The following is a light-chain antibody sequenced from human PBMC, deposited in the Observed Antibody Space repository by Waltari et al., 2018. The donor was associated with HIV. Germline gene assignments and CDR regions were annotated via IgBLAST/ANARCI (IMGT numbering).Light chain of an antibody. Sequence: QSVLTQPPSASGTPGQRVTISCSGSSSTIGSNYVYWYPQLPGTAPKLLIYRNNQRPSGVPDRFSGSKSGTSASLAISGLRSEDEADYYCAAWDDSLSGPGVFGGGTKLTVL. CDR1: SSTIGSNY. J-gene: IGLJ3*02. V-gene: IGLV1-47*01. CDR3: AAWDDSLSGPGV. CDR2: RNN.